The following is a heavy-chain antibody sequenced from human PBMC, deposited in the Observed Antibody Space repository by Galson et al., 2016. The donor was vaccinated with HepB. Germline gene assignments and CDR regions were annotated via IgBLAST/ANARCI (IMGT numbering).Heavy chain of an antibody. CDR3: ARGDRDILTSYYGSAGY. D-gene: IGHD3-9*01. V-gene: IGHV1-46*01. Sequence: SVKVSCKASGYTFTYYYMHWVRQAPGQGLEWMGIINPNGGRTTYAQNFQGRLTMTRDTSTSTAYMELSSLRSDDPAVYYCARGDRDILTSYYGSAGYWGQGTLVTVSS. J-gene: IGHJ4*02. CDR1: GYTFTYYY. CDR2: INPNGGRT.